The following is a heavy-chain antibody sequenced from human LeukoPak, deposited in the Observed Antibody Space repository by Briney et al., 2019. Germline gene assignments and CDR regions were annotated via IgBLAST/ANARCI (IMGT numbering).Heavy chain of an antibody. D-gene: IGHD1-20*01. CDR1: GGSISSYF. V-gene: IGHV4-39*07. CDR2: IYYSGSA. Sequence: SETLSLTCTVSGGSISSYFWGWIRQPPGKGLEYIGSIYYSGSAYYNPSLKSRVTISVDTSKNQFSLKVHSVAAADTAVYYCARRLITVAISDWFDPWGQGTLVTVSS. CDR3: ARRLITVAISDWFDP. J-gene: IGHJ5*02.